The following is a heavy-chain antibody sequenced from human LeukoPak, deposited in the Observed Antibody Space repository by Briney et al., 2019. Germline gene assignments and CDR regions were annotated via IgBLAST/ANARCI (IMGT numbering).Heavy chain of an antibody. CDR2: ISDSGGST. Sequence: GGSLRLSCAASGFTFSSYWMTWVRQAPGKGLGWVSGISDSGGSTFNADSVKGRFTISRDNSKNTLYLQMNSLRAEDTAVYYCTKVRVATKLTTELDYWGQGTLVTVSS. CDR1: GFTFSSYW. CDR3: TKVRVATKLTTELDY. D-gene: IGHD4-17*01. V-gene: IGHV3-23*01. J-gene: IGHJ4*02.